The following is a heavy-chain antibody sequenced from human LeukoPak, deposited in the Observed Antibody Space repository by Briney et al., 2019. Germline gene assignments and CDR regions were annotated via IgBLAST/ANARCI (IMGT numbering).Heavy chain of an antibody. CDR2: ISSSSSTI. J-gene: IGHJ4*02. Sequence: PGGSLRLSCAASGFTFSSYSMNWVRQAPGKGLEWVSYISSSSSTIYYADSVKGRFTISRDNAKSSLYLQMNSLRAEDTAVYYCARDHRGYCTNGVCYTIYYFDYWGQGTLVTVSS. CDR1: GFTFSSYS. V-gene: IGHV3-48*01. CDR3: ARDHRGYCTNGVCYTIYYFDY. D-gene: IGHD2-8*01.